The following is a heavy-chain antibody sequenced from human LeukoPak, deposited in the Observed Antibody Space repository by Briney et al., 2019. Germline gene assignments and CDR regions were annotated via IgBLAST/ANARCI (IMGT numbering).Heavy chain of an antibody. CDR2: ISGSGGNT. CDR3: AKDAGYCTGGSCYHNRFDP. CDR1: GFTFSGFA. D-gene: IGHD2-15*01. J-gene: IGHJ5*02. Sequence: PGGSLRLCCAASGFTFSGFAMSWVRQAPGKGLEWVSGISGSGGNTYYADSLKGRFTISRDNSKNTLYLQMNSLRAEDTAVYYCAKDAGYCTGGSCYHNRFDPWGQGTLVTVSS. V-gene: IGHV3-23*01.